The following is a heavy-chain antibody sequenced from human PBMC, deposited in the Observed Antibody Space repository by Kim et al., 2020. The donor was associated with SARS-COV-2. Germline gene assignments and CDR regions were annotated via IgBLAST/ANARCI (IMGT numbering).Heavy chain of an antibody. D-gene: IGHD6-19*01. CDR2: TYHSGTT. V-gene: IGHV4-4*02. CDR1: GGSISSNNW. J-gene: IGHJ6*02. Sequence: SETLSLTCAVSGGSISSNNWWSWVRQPPGKGLEWFGDTYHSGTTNYNPSLRSRVTISVDTSKNRFSLNVKSVTAADTAVYYCARPVAGSVWDVWGQGTTVTVSS. CDR3: ARPVAGSVWDV.